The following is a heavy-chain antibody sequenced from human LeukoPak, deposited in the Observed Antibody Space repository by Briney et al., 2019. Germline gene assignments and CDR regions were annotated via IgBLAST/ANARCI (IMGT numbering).Heavy chain of an antibody. J-gene: IGHJ4*02. CDR1: GFTFDDYA. Sequence: PGGSLRLSCAASGFTFDDYAMHWVRQAPGKGLEWVSGISWNSGSIGYADSVKGRFTISRDNAKNSLYLQMNSLRAEDTAVYYCARGSHFLSYSYSGSYYESDYWGQGTLVTVSS. CDR2: ISWNSGSI. CDR3: ARGSHFLSYSYSGSYYESDY. V-gene: IGHV3-9*01. D-gene: IGHD1-26*01.